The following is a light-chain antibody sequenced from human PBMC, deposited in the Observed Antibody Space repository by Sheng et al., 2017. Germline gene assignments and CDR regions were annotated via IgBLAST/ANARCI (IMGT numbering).Light chain of an antibody. V-gene: IGKV1-27*01. CDR3: QKYNSAHLFT. CDR2: AAS. CDR1: QGISNY. J-gene: IGKJ3*01. Sequence: DIQMTQSPSSLSASVGDRVTITCRASQGISNYLAWYQQKPGKVPKLLIYAASTLQSGVPSRFSGSGSGTDFTLTISSLQPEDVATYYCQKYNSAHLFTFGPWDQSGYQT.